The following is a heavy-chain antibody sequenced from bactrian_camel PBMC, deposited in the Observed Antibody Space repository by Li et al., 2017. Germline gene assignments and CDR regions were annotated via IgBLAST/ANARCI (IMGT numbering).Heavy chain of an antibody. CDR2: IYTSGGRT. J-gene: IGHJ4*01. V-gene: IGHV3S40*01. D-gene: IGHD1*01. CDR3: AADKCDDWKVAGASYKY. Sequence: VQLVESGGGSVLAGGSLRLSCAASGYTYSGYCMGWFRQVPGKEREGVAAIYTSGGRTYYADSVKGRFTISRDNAANTVYLQMNSLKPEDTAMYYCAADKCDDWKVAGASYKYWGQGTQVTVS. CDR1: GYTYSGYC.